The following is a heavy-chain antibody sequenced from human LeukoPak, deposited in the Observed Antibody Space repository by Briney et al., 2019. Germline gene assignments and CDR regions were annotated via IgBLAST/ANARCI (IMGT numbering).Heavy chain of an antibody. CDR3: AKDRTVGASYWYFDL. CDR1: GFIFSNYG. J-gene: IGHJ2*01. D-gene: IGHD1-26*01. Sequence: GGSLRLSCAASGFIFSNYGMHWVRQAPGKGLEWVAVVSYHGNDKYYADSVKGRFTISRDNSRNTVYLQMNNLRAEDTPVYYCAKDRTVGASYWYFDLWGRGTLVTVSS. V-gene: IGHV3-30*18. CDR2: VSYHGNDK.